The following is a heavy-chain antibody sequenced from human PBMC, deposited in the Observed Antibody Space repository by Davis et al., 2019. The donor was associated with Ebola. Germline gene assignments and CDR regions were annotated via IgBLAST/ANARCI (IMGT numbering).Heavy chain of an antibody. D-gene: IGHD2-2*03. Sequence: GESLKISCAASGFTFSDYYMSWIRQAPGKGLEWVSYISSSGSTYYADSVKGRFTISRDNSKNTLYLQMNSLRAEDTAVYYCARDGSGYCSSTSCYGEYYYYYGMDVWGQGTTVTVSS. CDR3: ARDGSGYCSSTSCYGEYYYYYGMDV. J-gene: IGHJ6*02. V-gene: IGHV3-11*01. CDR2: ISSSGST. CDR1: GFTFSDYY.